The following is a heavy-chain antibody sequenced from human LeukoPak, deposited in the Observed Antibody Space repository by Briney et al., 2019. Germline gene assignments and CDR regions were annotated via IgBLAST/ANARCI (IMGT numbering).Heavy chain of an antibody. J-gene: IGHJ4*02. CDR2: IYYRGST. V-gene: IGHV4-39*07. Sequence: SETLSLTCTVSGGSISSSSYYRGWIRQPPGKGLEWIGSIYYRGSTYYNPSLKSRVTISLDTSKDQFSLKLSSVTAADTAVYYCARSRWLSDPYFDYWGQGTLVTVSS. D-gene: IGHD3-22*01. CDR3: ARSRWLSDPYFDY. CDR1: GGSISSSSYY.